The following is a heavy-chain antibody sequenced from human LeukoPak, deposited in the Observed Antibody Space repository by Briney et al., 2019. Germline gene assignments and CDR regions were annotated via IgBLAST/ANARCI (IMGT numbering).Heavy chain of an antibody. D-gene: IGHD6-13*01. V-gene: IGHV4-39*01. CDR3: AGYAPGYSSSTFDY. CDR2: IYYSGST. Sequence: SETLSLTCSVSGGSISSSSHYWGWLRQPPGKGLEWIGSIYYSGSTYYNPSLKSRVTISVDTSKNQFSLKLSSVTAADTAVYYCAGYAPGYSSSTFDYWGQGTLVTVSS. CDR1: GGSISSSSHY. J-gene: IGHJ4*02.